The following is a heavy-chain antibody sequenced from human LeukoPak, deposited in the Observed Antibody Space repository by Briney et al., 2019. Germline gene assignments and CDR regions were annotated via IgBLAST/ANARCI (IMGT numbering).Heavy chain of an antibody. CDR1: GGSISSRSYY. V-gene: IGHV4-39*07. Sequence: PSETLSLTCSVSGGSISSRSYYWGWIRQPPGKGLEWIGSIYYSGSTYYSPSLKSRVTISVDTSKNQFSLKLSSVTAADTGVYYCARDQNKYYYDSSGYYERTGHWFDPWGQGTLVTVSS. CDR2: IYYSGST. J-gene: IGHJ5*02. CDR3: ARDQNKYYYDSSGYYERTGHWFDP. D-gene: IGHD3-22*01.